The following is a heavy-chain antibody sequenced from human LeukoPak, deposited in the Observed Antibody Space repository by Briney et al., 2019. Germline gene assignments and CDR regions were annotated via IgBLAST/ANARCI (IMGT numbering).Heavy chain of an antibody. V-gene: IGHV3-23*01. Sequence: GGSLSLSCPISGFTFSSYVMSWVREAPRQPLEYFSTIGGGGSIYYADSVKGRFTVSRDNSKITLYLQMNSLRAEDTAIYYCARKGAPRDAFDIWGQGTMVTVSS. CDR1: GFTFSSYV. CDR2: IGGGGSI. J-gene: IGHJ3*02. CDR3: ARKGAPRDAFDI.